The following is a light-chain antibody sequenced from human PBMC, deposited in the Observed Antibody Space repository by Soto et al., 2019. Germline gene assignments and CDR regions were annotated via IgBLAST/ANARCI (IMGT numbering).Light chain of an antibody. V-gene: IGLV2-14*01. J-gene: IGLJ1*01. CDR3: SSYTSSSPLYV. Sequence: QSALTQPASVSGSPGQSITISCTGTSSDVGGYNYVSWYQQHPGKAPKLMIYDVSNRPSGVSNRFSGSKSGNTASLTISGLQAEDDADYYCSSYTSSSPLYVFGTGTQLTVL. CDR1: SSDVGGYNY. CDR2: DVS.